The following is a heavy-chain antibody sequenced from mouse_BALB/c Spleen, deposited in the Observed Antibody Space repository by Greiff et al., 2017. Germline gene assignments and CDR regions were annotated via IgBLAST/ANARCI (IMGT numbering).Heavy chain of an antibody. D-gene: IGHD2-1*01. CDR2: ISSGSSTI. CDR1: GFTFSSFG. V-gene: IGHV5-17*02. J-gene: IGHJ3*01. CDR3: ASNSYGNSWFAY. Sequence: EVQLVESGGGLVQPGGSRKLSCAASGFTFSSFGMHWVRQAPEKGLEWVAYISSGSSTIYYADTVKGRFTISRDNPKNTLFLQMTSLRSEDTAMYYCASNSYGNSWFAYWGQGTLVTVSA.